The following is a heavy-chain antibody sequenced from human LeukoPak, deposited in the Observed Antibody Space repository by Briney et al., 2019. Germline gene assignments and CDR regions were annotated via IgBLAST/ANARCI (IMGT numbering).Heavy chain of an antibody. D-gene: IGHD1-1*01. Sequence: GGSLRLSCAASGFTFSTYGMSWARQAPGKGLEWVANIKQDGSEKYYVDSVKGRFTISRDNAKNSLYLQMNSLRAEDTAVYYCARDSQLERNTWVFYYWGQGTLVTVSS. V-gene: IGHV3-7*01. CDR3: ARDSQLERNTWVFYY. J-gene: IGHJ4*02. CDR1: GFTFSTYG. CDR2: IKQDGSEK.